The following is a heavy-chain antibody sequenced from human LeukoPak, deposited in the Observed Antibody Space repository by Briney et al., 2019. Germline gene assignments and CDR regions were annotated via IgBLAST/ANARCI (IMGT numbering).Heavy chain of an antibody. J-gene: IGHJ4*02. D-gene: IGHD3-10*01. CDR3: ARGSMVRGVHSHFDY. CDR1: GFTFSSYG. Sequence: GGSLRLSCAASGFTFSSYGMHWVRQAPGKGLEWVAVIWYDGSNKYYADSVKGRFTISRDNSKNTLYLQMNSLRAEDTAVYYCARGSMVRGVHSHFDYWGQGTLVTVSS. CDR2: IWYDGSNK. V-gene: IGHV3-33*01.